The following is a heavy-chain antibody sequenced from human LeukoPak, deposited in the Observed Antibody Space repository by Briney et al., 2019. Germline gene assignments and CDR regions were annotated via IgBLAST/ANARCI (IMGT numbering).Heavy chain of an antibody. CDR3: ARGLNDYGAGDAFDI. Sequence: SETLSLTCAVSGASISSGRYSWSWIRQPPGKGLEWIGYTYHSGSTYYNPSLKSRVTISVDRSKNQFSLKLSSVTAADTAVYYCARGLNDYGAGDAFDIWGQGTMVTVSS. D-gene: IGHD4-17*01. CDR2: TYHSGST. J-gene: IGHJ3*02. CDR1: GASISSGRYS. V-gene: IGHV4-30-2*01.